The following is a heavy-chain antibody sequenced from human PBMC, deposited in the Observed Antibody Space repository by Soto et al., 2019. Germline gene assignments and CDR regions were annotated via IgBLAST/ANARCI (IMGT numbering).Heavy chain of an antibody. V-gene: IGHV1-2*04. D-gene: IGHD2-2*01. CDR3: ARVDEECSSTSCYYYYGMDV. CDR2: INPNSGGT. CDR1: GYTFTGYY. Sequence: QVQLVQSGAEVKKPGASVKVSCKASGYTFTGYYMHWVRQAPGQVLEWMGWINPNSGGTNYAQKFQGWVTRTRDTSISTAYMELSRLRSDDTAVDYCARVDEECSSTSCYYYYGMDVWGQGTTVTVSS. J-gene: IGHJ6*02.